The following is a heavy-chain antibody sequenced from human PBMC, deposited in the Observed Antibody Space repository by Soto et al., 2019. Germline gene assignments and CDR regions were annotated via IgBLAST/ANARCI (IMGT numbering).Heavy chain of an antibody. Sequence: GGSLRLSCAASGFINSNYAMNWVRQAPGKGPEWVSAISGSGGSTYYSDSVKGRFTISRDNSKNTLYLQLNSLRAEDTAVYYCATLYYDILTGPFDYWGQGTQVTVS. CDR2: ISGSGGST. CDR3: ATLYYDILTGPFDY. CDR1: GFINSNYA. V-gene: IGHV3-23*01. J-gene: IGHJ4*02. D-gene: IGHD3-9*01.